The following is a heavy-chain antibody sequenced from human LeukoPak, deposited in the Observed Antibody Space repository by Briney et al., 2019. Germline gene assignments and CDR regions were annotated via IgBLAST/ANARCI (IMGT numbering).Heavy chain of an antibody. Sequence: GGSLRLSCAASGFTFSTYAMSWVRQAPGKGLQWVSTLSGNGGSTYYADSVKGRFTISRDNSKNTLYLQMNSLRAEDTAIYYCAKVQDYDILTGYYIAGGKFDYWGQGTLVTVSS. CDR1: GFTFSTYA. J-gene: IGHJ4*02. D-gene: IGHD3-9*01. V-gene: IGHV3-23*01. CDR3: AKVQDYDILTGYYIAGGKFDY. CDR2: LSGNGGST.